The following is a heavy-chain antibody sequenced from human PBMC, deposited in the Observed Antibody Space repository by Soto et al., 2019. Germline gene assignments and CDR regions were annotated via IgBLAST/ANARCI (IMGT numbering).Heavy chain of an antibody. D-gene: IGHD3-10*02. J-gene: IGHJ5*02. V-gene: IGHV4-34*01. CDR2: INHSGST. CDR3: ARRYGRGIPRGWGDP. CDR1: GGSFSGYY. Sequence: QVQLQQWGAGLLKPSETLSLTCAVYGGSFSGYYWSWVRQPPGKGLEWIGEINHSGSTTYNPSLKRRGTRSVDPSKNQCSLKRGPGTAADTAVYYCARRYGRGIPRGWGDPWGQGTLVTVSS.